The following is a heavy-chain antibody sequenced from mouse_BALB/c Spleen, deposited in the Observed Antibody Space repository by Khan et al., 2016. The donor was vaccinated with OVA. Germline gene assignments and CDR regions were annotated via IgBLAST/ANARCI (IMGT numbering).Heavy chain of an antibody. CDR1: GYTFINYW. Sequence: QVQLQQSGAELAKPGASVKMSCKASGYTFINYWILWVKQRPGQGLEWIGYINPSTGYTEYNQNFKDNATLTADKSSSTAYMQLSSLTSEDSAVYYCARRGLRWDFDYWGLGTTLTVSS. J-gene: IGHJ2*01. D-gene: IGHD1-1*01. V-gene: IGHV1-7*01. CDR3: ARRGLRWDFDY. CDR2: INPSTGYT.